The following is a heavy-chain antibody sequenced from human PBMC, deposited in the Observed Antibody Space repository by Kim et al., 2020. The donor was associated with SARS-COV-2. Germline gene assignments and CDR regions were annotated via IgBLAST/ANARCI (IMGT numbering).Heavy chain of an antibody. CDR3: AKGVINSGFDY. CDR2: ISWDGTRT. V-gene: IGHV3-23*01. J-gene: IGHJ4*02. D-gene: IGHD1-26*01. CDR1: GFTFSTSP. Sequence: GGSLRLSCAASGFTFSTSPMGWVRQAPGKGLEWVSRISWDGTRTYYADSVKGRFTMSSDKSKNTLYLHMNSLRVEDTAVYYCAKGVINSGFDYWGQGTQVTVSS.